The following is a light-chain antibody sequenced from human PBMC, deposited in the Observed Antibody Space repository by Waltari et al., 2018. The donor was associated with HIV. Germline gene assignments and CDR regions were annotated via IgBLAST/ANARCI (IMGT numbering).Light chain of an antibody. V-gene: IGKV2-28*01. J-gene: IGKJ5*01. Sequence: IVLTQSPLSLPVTPGEPASISCRSSQSLLHSNGYNYLDWYLQKPGQSPQVLMYLGSSQASGVPDRFSGSGSGTDFTLKISRVEAEDVGLYYCMQALQTPITFGQGTRLEIK. CDR3: MQALQTPIT. CDR2: LGS. CDR1: QSLLHSNGYNY.